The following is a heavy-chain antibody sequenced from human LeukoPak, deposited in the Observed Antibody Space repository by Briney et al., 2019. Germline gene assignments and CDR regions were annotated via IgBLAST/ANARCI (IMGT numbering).Heavy chain of an antibody. D-gene: IGHD3-10*01. V-gene: IGHV4-59*08. J-gene: IGHJ4*02. CDR2: IYYSGST. CDR1: GGSISSYY. Sequence: PSETLSLTCTVSGGSISSYYWSWIRQPPGKGLEWIGYIYYSGSTYYNPSLKSRVTISVDTSKNQFSLKLSSVTAADTAVYYCARLDGSGSRPIDYWGQGTLVTVSS. CDR3: ARLDGSGSRPIDY.